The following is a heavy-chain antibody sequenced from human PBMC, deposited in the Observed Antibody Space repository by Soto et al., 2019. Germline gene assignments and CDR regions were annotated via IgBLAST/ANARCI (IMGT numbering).Heavy chain of an antibody. CDR2: INHSGST. V-gene: IGHV4-34*01. Sequence: SETLSLTCAVYGGSFSGYYWSWIRQPPGKGLEWIGEINHSGSTNYNPSLKSRVTISVDTSKNQFSLKLSSVTAADTAVYYCARHRSRIAVAGYYYYYGMDVWGQGTTVTVSS. D-gene: IGHD6-19*01. CDR1: GGSFSGYY. J-gene: IGHJ6*02. CDR3: ARHRSRIAVAGYYYYYGMDV.